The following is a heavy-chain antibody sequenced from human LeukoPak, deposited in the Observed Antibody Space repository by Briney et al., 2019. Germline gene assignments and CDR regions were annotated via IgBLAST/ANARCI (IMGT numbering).Heavy chain of an antibody. Sequence: GGSLRLSCAASGFTVSGTHMSWVRQAPGKGLEWVSAMYTGGTTYYADSVKGRFAISRDNSRNTLFLHMSSLRADDTAVYYCAKDEATSGGGLASWGQGTLVTVSS. J-gene: IGHJ4*02. CDR3: AKDEATSGGGLAS. CDR2: MYTGGTT. V-gene: IGHV3-53*01. CDR1: GFTVSGTH. D-gene: IGHD3-16*01.